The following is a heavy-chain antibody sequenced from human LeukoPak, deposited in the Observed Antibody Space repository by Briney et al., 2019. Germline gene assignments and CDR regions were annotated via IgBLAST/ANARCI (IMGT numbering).Heavy chain of an antibody. CDR3: ARSFVSSWSLGY. CDR1: GYTFTSYA. CDR2: INAGNGNT. D-gene: IGHD6-13*01. J-gene: IGHJ4*02. V-gene: IGHV1-3*01. Sequence: GASVKASCKASGYTFTSYAMHWVRQAPGQRLEWMGWINAGNGNTKYSQKFQGRVTITRDTSASTAYMELSSLRSEDTAVYYCARSFVSSWSLGYWGQGTLVSVSS.